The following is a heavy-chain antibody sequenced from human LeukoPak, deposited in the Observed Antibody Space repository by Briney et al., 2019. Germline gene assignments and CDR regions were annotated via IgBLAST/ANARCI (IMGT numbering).Heavy chain of an antibody. CDR3: ARAKLYCYDSSGYYSGFDY. J-gene: IGHJ4*02. Sequence: PGGSLRLSCAASGFTFSSYEMNWVRQAPGKGLEWVSYISSSGNTIYYADSVKGRFTISRDNAKNSLYLQMNSLRAEDTAVYYCARAKLYCYDSSGYYSGFDYWGQGTLVTVSS. CDR1: GFTFSSYE. CDR2: ISSSGNTI. D-gene: IGHD3-22*01. V-gene: IGHV3-48*03.